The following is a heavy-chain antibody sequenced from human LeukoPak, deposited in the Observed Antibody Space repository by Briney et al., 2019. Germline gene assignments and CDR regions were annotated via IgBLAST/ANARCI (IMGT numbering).Heavy chain of an antibody. J-gene: IGHJ3*01. Sequence: GGSLRLSCAASGFIFSDNPMSWIRQAPGKGLEWLSYTRVSDNNLYYADSVKGRFTISRDNAQTSLYLQMNSLRAEDTAVYYCARRIMGTTGHAFDFWGQGTMVTVSS. CDR2: TRVSDNNL. CDR3: ARRIMGTTGHAFDF. D-gene: IGHD2-8*01. V-gene: IGHV3-11*01. CDR1: GFIFSDNP.